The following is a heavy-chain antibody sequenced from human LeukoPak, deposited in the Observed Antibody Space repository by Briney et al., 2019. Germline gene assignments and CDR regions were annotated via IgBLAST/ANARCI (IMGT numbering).Heavy chain of an antibody. CDR1: GFSFGTYD. D-gene: IGHD3-9*01. Sequence: GGSLRLSCAASGFSFGTYDMHWVRQAPGKGLEGVAVISSDGSHKYWADSVKGRFTISRDNSKNTVYLQMNSLRAEDTAVYYCAKGSIDWYYFDYWGQGTLVTVSS. CDR2: ISSDGSHK. J-gene: IGHJ4*02. V-gene: IGHV3-30*18. CDR3: AKGSIDWYYFDY.